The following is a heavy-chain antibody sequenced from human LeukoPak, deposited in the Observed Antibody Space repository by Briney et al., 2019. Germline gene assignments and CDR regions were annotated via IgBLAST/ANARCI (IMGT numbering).Heavy chain of an antibody. CDR1: GFTFDGYA. Sequence: GGSLRLSCAASGFTFDGYAMHWVRQAPGKGLEWVSLISGDGGSTYYADSVKGRFTISRDNSKNSLYLQMNSLRTEDTALYYCALVLLWFGGGGMDVWGQGTTVTVSS. J-gene: IGHJ6*02. CDR2: ISGDGGST. CDR3: ALVLLWFGGGGMDV. V-gene: IGHV3-43*02. D-gene: IGHD3-10*01.